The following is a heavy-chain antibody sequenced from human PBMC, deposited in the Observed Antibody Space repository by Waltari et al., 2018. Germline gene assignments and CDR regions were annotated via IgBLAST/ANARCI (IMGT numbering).Heavy chain of an antibody. CDR2: INHSGST. CDR3: ARALLVQKGRKGSGWYRSGMDV. CDR1: GGSFSGYY. D-gene: IGHD6-19*01. Sequence: QAQLQQWGAGLLKPSETLSLTCAVYGGSFSGYYWSWIRQPPGKGLEWIGEINHSGSTKYTPSLKSRVTISVDTSKNQFSLKLSSVTAADTAVYYCARALLVQKGRKGSGWYRSGMDVWGQGTTVTVSS. V-gene: IGHV4-34*01. J-gene: IGHJ6*02.